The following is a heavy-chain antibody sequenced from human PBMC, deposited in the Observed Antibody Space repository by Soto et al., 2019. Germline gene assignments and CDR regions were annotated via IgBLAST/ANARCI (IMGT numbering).Heavy chain of an antibody. CDR2: IYDSGSP. V-gene: IGHV4-59*01. CDR3: ARGVGSSPPRY. D-gene: IGHD1-26*01. Sequence: PSETLSLTCTISGGSISVYYWSWIRQPPGQALEWIGYIYDSGSPYYNPSLWSRVIISADTSKNQISLKLTSATAAYTAVYHCARGVGSSPPRYWGRGALVTVSS. CDR1: GGSISVYY. J-gene: IGHJ4*02.